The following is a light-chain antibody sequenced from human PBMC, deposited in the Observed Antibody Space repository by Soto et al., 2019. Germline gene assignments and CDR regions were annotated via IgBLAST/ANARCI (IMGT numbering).Light chain of an antibody. V-gene: IGKV3-20*01. Sequence: EIVLTQSPGTLSLSPGERATLSCRASQSVSNNYLAWYQQKPGQAPRLLISGASKRATGIPDRFSGDGSVTHFTLTISRLEAEDFVMYYCQQYGSSPITFGQGTRLEIK. CDR3: QQYGSSPIT. CDR2: GAS. CDR1: QSVSNNY. J-gene: IGKJ5*01.